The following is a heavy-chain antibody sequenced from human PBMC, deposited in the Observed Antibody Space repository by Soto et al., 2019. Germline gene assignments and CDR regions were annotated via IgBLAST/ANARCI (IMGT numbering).Heavy chain of an antibody. CDR1: GFTFSGSA. D-gene: IGHD5-12*01. CDR2: IRSKANSYAT. Sequence: GGSLRLSCAASGFTFSGSAMHWVRQASGKGLEWVGRIRSKANSYATAYAASVKGRFTISRDDSKNTAYLQMNSLKTEDTAVYYCTRGYSGYDWGYYYYYMDVWGKGTTVTVSS. CDR3: TRGYSGYDWGYYYYYMDV. J-gene: IGHJ6*03. V-gene: IGHV3-73*01.